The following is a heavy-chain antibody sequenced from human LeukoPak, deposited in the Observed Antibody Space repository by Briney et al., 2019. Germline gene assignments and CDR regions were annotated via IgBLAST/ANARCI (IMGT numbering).Heavy chain of an antibody. CDR1: GFTFSSYS. CDR2: ISSSSSYI. V-gene: IGHV3-21*01. CDR3: ARDVMQQLAANPDFDY. J-gene: IGHJ4*02. D-gene: IGHD6-13*01. Sequence: GGSLRLSCAASGFTFSSYSMNWVRPAPGKRLQWVSSISSSSSYIYYADSVKGRFTISRDNAKNSLYLQMNSLRAEDTAVYYCARDVMQQLAANPDFDYWGQGTLVTVSS.